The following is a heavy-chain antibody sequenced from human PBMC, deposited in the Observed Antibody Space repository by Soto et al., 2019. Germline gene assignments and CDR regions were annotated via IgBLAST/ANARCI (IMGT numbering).Heavy chain of an antibody. CDR1: GDSVSSNSAA. CDR2: TYYRSKWYN. J-gene: IGHJ5*02. V-gene: IGHV6-1*01. D-gene: IGHD5-12*01. Sequence: SQTLSLTCAISGDSVSSNSAAWNWIRQSPSRGLEWLGRTYYRSKWYNDYAVSVKSRITINPDTSKNQFSLQLNSVTPEDTAVYYCARTRLDTVATITAFPFDPWGQGTLVTVSS. CDR3: ARTRLDTVATITAFPFDP.